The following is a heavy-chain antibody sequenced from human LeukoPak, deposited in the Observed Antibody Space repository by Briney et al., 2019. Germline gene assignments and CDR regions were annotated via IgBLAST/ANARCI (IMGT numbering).Heavy chain of an antibody. CDR1: GGSISSGGYY. D-gene: IGHD3-10*01. J-gene: IGHJ6*02. CDR3: ARAMVRGVIPLYYYYYGMDV. CDR2: IYYSGST. Sequence: PSETLSLTCTVSGGSISSGGYYWSWIRQHPGKGLEWIGYIYYSGSTYYNPSLKSRVTISVDTSKNQFSLKLSSVTAADTAVYYCARAMVRGVIPLYYYYYGMDVWGQGTTVTVSS. V-gene: IGHV4-31*03.